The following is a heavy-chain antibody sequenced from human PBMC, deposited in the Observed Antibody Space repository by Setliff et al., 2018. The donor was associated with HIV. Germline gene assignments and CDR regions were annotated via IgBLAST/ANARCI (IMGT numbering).Heavy chain of an antibody. CDR2: IKQDGSET. Sequence: GGSLRLSCAASGFTLRSYWMSWVRQAPGKGLEWVANIKQDGSETYYADSMKGRFTISRDNAKNSLYLQMNSLRADDTAVYFCARPTNIDTLYYGSQTFYMYYYGLDVWGQGTTVTVSS. CDR1: GFTLRSYW. D-gene: IGHD1-26*01. J-gene: IGHJ6*02. CDR3: ARPTNIDTLYYGSQTFYMYYYGLDV. V-gene: IGHV3-7*01.